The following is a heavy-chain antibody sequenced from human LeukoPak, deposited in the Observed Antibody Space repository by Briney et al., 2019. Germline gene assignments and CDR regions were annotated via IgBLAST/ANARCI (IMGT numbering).Heavy chain of an antibody. Sequence: GGSLRLSCAASGFTFSSYWMSWVRRAPGKGLEWVGRIKSKTDGGTTDYAAPVKGRFTISRDDSKNTLYLQMNSLKTEDTAVYYCTTCQRSSSGWYDYWGQGTLVTVSS. D-gene: IGHD6-19*01. V-gene: IGHV3-15*01. J-gene: IGHJ4*02. CDR2: IKSKTDGGTT. CDR3: TTCQRSSSGWYDY. CDR1: GFTFSSYW.